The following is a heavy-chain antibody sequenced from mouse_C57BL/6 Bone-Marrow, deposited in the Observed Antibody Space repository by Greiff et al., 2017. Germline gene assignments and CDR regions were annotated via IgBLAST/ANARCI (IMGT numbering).Heavy chain of an antibody. CDR1: GYSFTGYY. CDR3: AREGYDYAYFDY. D-gene: IGHD2-4*01. CDR2: INPSTGGT. V-gene: IGHV1-42*01. Sequence: EVQLQESGPELVKPGASVKISCKASGYSFTGYYMNWVKQSPEKSLEWIGEINPSTGGTTYNQKFKAKATLTVDKSSSTAYMQLKSLTSEDSAVYYCAREGYDYAYFDYWGQGTTLTVSS. J-gene: IGHJ2*01.